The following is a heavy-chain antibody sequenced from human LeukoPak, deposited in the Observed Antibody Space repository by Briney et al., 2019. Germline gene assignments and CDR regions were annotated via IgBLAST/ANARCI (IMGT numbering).Heavy chain of an antibody. Sequence: ESGPTLVSPPQTLTLTCTFSGFSLSTSGVGVGWIRQPPGKALEWLALIYWDDDKRYSPSLKSRHTITKDTFKNQVVLTMTNMDPVDTATYYCAHSLDSSSKRSFDYWGQGTLVTVSS. CDR3: AHSLDSSSKRSFDY. D-gene: IGHD6-13*01. V-gene: IGHV2-5*02. CDR2: IYWDDDK. CDR1: GFSLSTSGVG. J-gene: IGHJ4*02.